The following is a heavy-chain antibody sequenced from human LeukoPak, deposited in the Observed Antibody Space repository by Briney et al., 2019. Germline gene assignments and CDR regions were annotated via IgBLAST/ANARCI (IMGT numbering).Heavy chain of an antibody. Sequence: GRSLRLSCAASGFTFSSYAMHWVRQAPGKGLEWVAVISYDGSNKYYADSVKGRFTISRDNSKNTLYLQMNSLRAEDTAVYYCARDRMVRGVLQHWGQGTLVTVSS. CDR1: GFTFSSYA. J-gene: IGHJ1*01. CDR3: ARDRMVRGVLQH. CDR2: ISYDGSNK. D-gene: IGHD3-10*01. V-gene: IGHV3-30-3*01.